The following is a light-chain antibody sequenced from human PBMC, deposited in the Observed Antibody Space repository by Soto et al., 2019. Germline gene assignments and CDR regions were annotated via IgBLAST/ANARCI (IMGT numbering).Light chain of an antibody. CDR2: IHSDGSH. V-gene: IGLV4-69*01. CDR1: SGHSNYA. CDR3: QTWGTGTVI. Sequence: QSVLTQSPSASASLGAAVKLTCTLSSGHSNYAIAWHQQQPEKGPRYLMKIHSDGSHIKGDGIPDRFSGSSSGAERYLTISSLQSEDEADYYCQTWGTGTVIFAGGTKVTVL. J-gene: IGLJ2*01.